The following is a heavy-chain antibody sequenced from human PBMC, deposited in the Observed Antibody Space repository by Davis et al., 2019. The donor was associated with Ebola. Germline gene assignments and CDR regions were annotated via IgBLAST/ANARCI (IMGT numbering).Heavy chain of an antibody. Sequence: PGGSLRLSCTASGFTFSGYTMNWVRQAPGKGLEWVSYIGTSTTYIYYADSVRGRFTISRDNAKNSLYLQMNILRAEDTAVYYCARGRAGRGYSASSHWGQGTLVTVSS. V-gene: IGHV3-21*01. CDR2: IGTSTTYI. J-gene: IGHJ4*02. D-gene: IGHD5-18*01. CDR3: ARGRAGRGYSASSH. CDR1: GFTFSGYT.